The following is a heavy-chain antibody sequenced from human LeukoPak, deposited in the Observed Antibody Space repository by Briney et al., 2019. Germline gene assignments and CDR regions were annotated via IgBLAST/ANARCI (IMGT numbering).Heavy chain of an antibody. J-gene: IGHJ4*02. CDR2: ISSSSSYI. D-gene: IGHD6-19*01. Sequence: GGSLRLSCAASGFTFSSYSMNWVRQAPGKGLEGVSSISSSSSYIYYADSVKGRFTISRDNAKNSLYLQMNSLRAEDTAVYYCAKAGQWLAPGDYWGQGTLVTVSS. V-gene: IGHV3-21*01. CDR3: AKAGQWLAPGDY. CDR1: GFTFSSYS.